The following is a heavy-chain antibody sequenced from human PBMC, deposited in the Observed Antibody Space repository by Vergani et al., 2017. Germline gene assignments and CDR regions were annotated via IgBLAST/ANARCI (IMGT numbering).Heavy chain of an antibody. D-gene: IGHD5-24*01. CDR3: ARDRRDFARAYFDY. CDR1: GGSISSYY. Sequence: QVQLQESGPGLVKPSETLSLTCTVSGGSISSYYWSWIRQPPGKGLEWIGYIYYSGSTHYNPSLKSRVTISVDTSKNQFSLKLSSVTAADTAVYYCARDRRDFARAYFDYWGQGTLVTVSS. CDR2: IYYSGST. J-gene: IGHJ4*02. V-gene: IGHV4-59*01.